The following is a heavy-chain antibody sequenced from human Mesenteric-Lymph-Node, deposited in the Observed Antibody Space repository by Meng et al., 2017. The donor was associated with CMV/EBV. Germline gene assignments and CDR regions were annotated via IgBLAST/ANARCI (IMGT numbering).Heavy chain of an antibody. CDR3: AKDMEAGATCFDY. CDR1: GFTFDDFA. D-gene: IGHD1-26*01. V-gene: IGHV3-9*01. CDR2: ISWNSGSI. J-gene: IGHJ4*02. Sequence: SLKISCAASGFTFDDFAMHWVRQAPGKGLEWVAGISWNSGSIGYADSVKGRFTISRDSAKNSLYLQMNSLRPEDTALYYCAKDMEAGATCFDYWGQGTLVTVS.